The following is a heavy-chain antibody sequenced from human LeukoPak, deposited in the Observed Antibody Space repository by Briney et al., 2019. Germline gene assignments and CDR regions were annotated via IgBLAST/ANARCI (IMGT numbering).Heavy chain of an antibody. D-gene: IGHD6-19*01. CDR3: ARNRLHSSGSDYFDY. J-gene: IGHJ4*02. CDR2: INPNSGGT. CDR1: GYTFTGYY. V-gene: IGHV1-2*02. Sequence: ASVKVSCKASGYTFTGYYMHWVRQAPGQGLEWMGWINPNSGGTNYAQKLQGRVTMTTDTSTSTAYMELRSLRSDDTAVYYCARNRLHSSGSDYFDYWGQGTLVTVSS.